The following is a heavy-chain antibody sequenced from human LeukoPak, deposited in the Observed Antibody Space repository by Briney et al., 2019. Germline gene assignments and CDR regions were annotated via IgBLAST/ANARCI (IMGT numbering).Heavy chain of an antibody. CDR3: AKDLSYTSGASDQ. CDR2: ITDDGYNT. D-gene: IGHD6-19*01. Sequence: PGGSLRLSCAASGFTFSAFAMTWVRQAPGKGLEWVSTITDDGYNTYSADSVKGRITFSRDNSKNTLSLQLRSLRAEDTAVYYCAKDLSYTSGASDQWGQGTLVTVSS. CDR1: GFTFSAFA. J-gene: IGHJ4*02. V-gene: IGHV3-23*01.